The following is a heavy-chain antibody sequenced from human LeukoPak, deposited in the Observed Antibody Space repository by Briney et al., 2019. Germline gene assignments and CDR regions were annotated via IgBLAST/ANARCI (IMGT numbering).Heavy chain of an antibody. CDR3: ARCYYGSGSYYTGYYYYYMDV. V-gene: IGHV1-24*01. D-gene: IGHD3-10*01. J-gene: IGHJ6*03. Sequence: ASVKVSCKVSGYTLTELSMHWVRQAPGKGLGWMGGFDPEDGETIYAQKFQGRVTITADESTSTAYMELSSLRSEDTAVYYCARCYYGSGSYYTGYYYYYMDVWGKGTTVTISS. CDR2: FDPEDGET. CDR1: GYTLTELS.